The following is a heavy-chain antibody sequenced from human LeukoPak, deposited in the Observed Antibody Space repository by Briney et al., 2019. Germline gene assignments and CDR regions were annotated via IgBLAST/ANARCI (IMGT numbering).Heavy chain of an antibody. CDR1: GYTFTSYG. V-gene: IGHV1-18*01. CDR2: ISAYNGNT. Sequence: ASVKVSCKASGYTFTSYGISWVRQAPGQGLEWMGWISAYNGNTNYAQKLQGRVTMTTDTSTSTAYMELRSLGSDDTAVYYCARDQGYCSSTSCYILDWFDPWGQGTLVTVSS. J-gene: IGHJ5*02. D-gene: IGHD2-2*01. CDR3: ARDQGYCSSTSCYILDWFDP.